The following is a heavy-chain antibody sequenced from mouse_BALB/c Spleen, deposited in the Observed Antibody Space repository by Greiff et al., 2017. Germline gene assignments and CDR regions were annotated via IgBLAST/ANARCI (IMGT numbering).Heavy chain of an antibody. J-gene: IGHJ2*01. D-gene: IGHD1-1*01. Sequence: QVQLQQSGAELVRPGVSVKISCKGSGYTFTDYAMHWVKQSHAKSLEWIGVISTYYGDASYNQKLKGKATMNVDKSSSTAYMVLARLTSEDSAIYYCARSYYYGSRYFDDWGQGTTLTVSS. CDR3: ARSYYYGSRYFDD. CDR1: GYTFTDYA. CDR2: ISTYYGDA. V-gene: IGHV1S137*01.